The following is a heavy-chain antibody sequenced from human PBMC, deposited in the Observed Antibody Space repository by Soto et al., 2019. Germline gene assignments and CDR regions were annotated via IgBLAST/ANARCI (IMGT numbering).Heavy chain of an antibody. Sequence: SETLSLTCTVSGGSISSGGYYWSWIRQHPGKGLEWIGYIYYSGSTYYNPSLKSRVTISVDTSKNQFSLKLSSVTAADTAVYYCARLGGSYYNPWGQGTLVTVSS. CDR2: IYYSGST. CDR3: ARLGGSYYNP. CDR1: GGSISSGGYY. D-gene: IGHD3-10*01. J-gene: IGHJ5*02. V-gene: IGHV4-31*03.